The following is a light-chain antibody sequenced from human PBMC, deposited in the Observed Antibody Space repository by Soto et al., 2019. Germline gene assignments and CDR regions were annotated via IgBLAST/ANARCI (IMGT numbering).Light chain of an antibody. Sequence: QSALTQPASVSASPGQSITISCTGTSSDVGGYKFVSWYQHHPGKAPKLMIYEGIKRPSGVSNRFSGSKSGNTAFLTISGLQAEDEADYYCCSYAGSGTDNYVFGSGTKV. CDR3: CSYAGSGTDNYV. CDR1: SSDVGGYKF. CDR2: EGI. J-gene: IGLJ1*01. V-gene: IGLV2-23*01.